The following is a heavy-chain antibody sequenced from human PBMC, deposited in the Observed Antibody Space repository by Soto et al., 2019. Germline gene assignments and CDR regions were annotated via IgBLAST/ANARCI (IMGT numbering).Heavy chain of an antibody. CDR1: GGSFSPNY. D-gene: IGHD2-2*01. CDR3: ARLHCNSPNCVPLDP. J-gene: IGHJ5*02. V-gene: IGHV4-59*04. CDR2: IYYSGSA. Sequence: PSETLSLTCTVSGGSFSPNYWSWIRQPPGKGLEWVGYIYYSGSAYYSPSLKSRVTMSVDTSKNQLSLKLSSVTAADTAVYYCARLHCNSPNCVPLDPWGQGTLVTVSS.